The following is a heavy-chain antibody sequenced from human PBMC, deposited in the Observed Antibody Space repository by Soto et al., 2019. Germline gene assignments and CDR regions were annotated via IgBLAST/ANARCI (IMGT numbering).Heavy chain of an antibody. Sequence: EVQFVESAGGLVKPGGSLRLSCVASGFSFNEAWMNWVRQAPGEGLEWVGRIKTSAGGGATDYAAPVQGRFTISRDDSKNALYLHMNSLRTEDTAIYYCTTGSVEGIWGQGTTVTVSS. CDR2: IKTSAGGGAT. CDR1: GFSFNEAW. D-gene: IGHD2-15*01. V-gene: IGHV3-15*07. CDR3: TTGSVEGI. J-gene: IGHJ6*02.